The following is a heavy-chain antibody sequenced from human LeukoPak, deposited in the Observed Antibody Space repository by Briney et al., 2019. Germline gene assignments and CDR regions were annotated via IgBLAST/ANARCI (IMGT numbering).Heavy chain of an antibody. V-gene: IGHV4-39*01. Sequence: SETLSLTCTVSGGSISSSNYYWGWIRQPPGKGLEWIGSIYYSGSTYYNPSLKSRVTISVDTSKNQFPLKLSSVTAADTAVYYCAKSTPVEVDYWGQGALVTVSS. CDR2: IYYSGST. J-gene: IGHJ4*02. CDR3: AKSTPVEVDY. CDR1: GGSISSSNYY.